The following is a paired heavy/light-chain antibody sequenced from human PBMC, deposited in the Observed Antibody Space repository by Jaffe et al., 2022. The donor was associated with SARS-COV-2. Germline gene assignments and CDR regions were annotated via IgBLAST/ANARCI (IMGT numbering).Heavy chain of an antibody. CDR1: GYMSTNYG. CDR2: MNLFNART. V-gene: IGHV1-18*01. J-gene: IGHJ4*02. D-gene: IGHD3-10*01. Sequence: QVQLVQSGAELKKPGASVKVSCKASGYMSTNYGITWVRRAPGQGLEWVGSMNLFNARTSSAQNLQGRVTMTSDTSTSTIYMELRSLKSDDTAVYYCASGYYIFGKLLLETWGQGTRVTVSS. CDR3: ASGYYIFGKLLLET.
Light chain of an antibody. CDR2: SAS. Sequence: EIVLTQSPGTLSLSPGDRATLSCRASQSISSTYLVWYQHKPGLAPRLVIYSASRRAAGIPDRFSGSGSGTDFTLSISRLEPEDFAVYYCHQYDKSPQTFGQGTRLEIK. V-gene: IGKV3-20*01. CDR1: QSISSTY. J-gene: IGKJ2*01. CDR3: HQYDKSPQT.